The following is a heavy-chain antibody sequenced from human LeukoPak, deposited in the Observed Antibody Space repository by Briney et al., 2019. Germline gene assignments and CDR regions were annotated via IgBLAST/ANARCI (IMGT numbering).Heavy chain of an antibody. CDR3: ARDLGTRKSIAFAD. J-gene: IGHJ4*02. D-gene: IGHD6-6*01. CDR1: GFSFSSYR. CDR2: ISSNNGYI. V-gene: IGHV3-21*01. Sequence: GGALRLSCAASGFSFSSYRMNWVRQAPGKGLEWVASISSNNGYIYYADSVRGRFTISRDNGENSLHLQMNSLRAEDAAVYYCARDLGTRKSIAFADWGQGTLVTVSS.